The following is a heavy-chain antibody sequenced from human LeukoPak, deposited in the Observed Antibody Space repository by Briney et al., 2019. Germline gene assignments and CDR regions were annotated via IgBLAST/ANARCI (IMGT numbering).Heavy chain of an antibody. D-gene: IGHD1-26*01. CDR1: GFTFSSYS. Sequence: GGSLRLSRAASGFTFSSYSMNWVRQAPGKGLEWVSYISSSSSTIYYADSVKGRFTISRDNAKNSLYLQMNSLRDEDTAVYYCARGEEWELSPIDYWGQGTLVTVSS. V-gene: IGHV3-48*02. CDR2: ISSSSSTI. CDR3: ARGEEWELSPIDY. J-gene: IGHJ4*02.